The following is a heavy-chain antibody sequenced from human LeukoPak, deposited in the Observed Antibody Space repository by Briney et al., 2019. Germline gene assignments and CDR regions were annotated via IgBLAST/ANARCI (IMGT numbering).Heavy chain of an antibody. CDR1: GYTFTSYD. CDR3: ARGPLRYFDWLEADYYGIDV. J-gene: IGHJ6*02. CDR2: MNPNSGNT. Sequence: ASVTVSCKASGYTFTSYDINWVRQAPGQGLEWMGWMNPNSGNTGYAQKFQGRVTMTRNTSISTAYMELSSLRSEDTAVYYCARGPLRYFDWLEADYYGIDVWGQGTTVTVSS. V-gene: IGHV1-8*01. D-gene: IGHD3-9*01.